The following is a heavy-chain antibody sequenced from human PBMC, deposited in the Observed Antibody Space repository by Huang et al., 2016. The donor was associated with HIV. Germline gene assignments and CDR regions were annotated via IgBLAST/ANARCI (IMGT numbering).Heavy chain of an antibody. CDR3: ARGSRQGKYYYGSGTAY. CDR1: GFTFSSYW. CDR2: IKSDGSST. Sequence: EVQLVESGGGLVQPGGSLRLSCAASGFTFSSYWMHWVRQVPGKGLVWFSQIKSDGSSTSYADSVKGRFTISRDNAKNTLYLQMNSLRAEDTAVYYCARGSRQGKYYYGSGTAYWGQGTLVTVSS. D-gene: IGHD3-10*01. J-gene: IGHJ4*02. V-gene: IGHV3-74*01.